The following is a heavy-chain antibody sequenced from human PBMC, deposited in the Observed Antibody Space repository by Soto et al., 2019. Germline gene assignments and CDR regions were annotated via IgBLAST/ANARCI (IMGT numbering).Heavy chain of an antibody. CDR2: ISSSSSYI. Sequence: EVQLVESGGGLVKPGGSLRLSCAASGFTFSSYSMNWVRQAPGKGLEWVSSISSSSSYIYYADSVKGRFTISRDNAKNSLYLQMNSLRAEDTAVYYCARVVFHDYGDYECAFDNWGQGTMVTVSS. V-gene: IGHV3-21*01. D-gene: IGHD4-17*01. CDR3: ARVVFHDYGDYECAFDN. CDR1: GFTFSSYS. J-gene: IGHJ3*02.